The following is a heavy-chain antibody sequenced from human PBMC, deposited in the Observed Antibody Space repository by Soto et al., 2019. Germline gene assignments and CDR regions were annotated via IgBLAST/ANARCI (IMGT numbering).Heavy chain of an antibody. CDR1: GGPTSNYY. V-gene: IGHV4-59*01. J-gene: IGHJ4*02. Sequence: SETLSLTCTVSGGPTSNYYWNWFRQSPGKGLEWIGYIYSSGSTHYNPSLQNRVTISIDTSKNQVSLKVNSVTAADTAVYYCARDHPHSYGVYYFDYWGQGTPVTVSS. D-gene: IGHD5-18*01. CDR3: ARDHPHSYGVYYFDY. CDR2: IYSSGST.